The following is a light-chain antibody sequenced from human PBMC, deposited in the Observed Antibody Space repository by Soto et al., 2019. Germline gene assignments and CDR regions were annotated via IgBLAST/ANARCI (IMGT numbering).Light chain of an antibody. J-gene: IGLJ1*01. CDR3: SSYTSSSTLYV. Sequence: QSVLTQPASVSGSPGQSITISCTGTSSDVGGYKYVSWYQQHPGKAPKLMIYEVSNRPSGFSNRFSGSKSGNTASLTISGLQAEEEADYYCSSYTSSSTLYVFGTGTKLTVL. CDR1: SSDVGGYKY. V-gene: IGLV2-14*01. CDR2: EVS.